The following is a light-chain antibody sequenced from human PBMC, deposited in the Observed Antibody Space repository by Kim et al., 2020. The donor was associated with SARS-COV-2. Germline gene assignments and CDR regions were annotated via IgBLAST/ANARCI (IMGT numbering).Light chain of an antibody. Sequence: AIRMTQSPSPFSASTGDRVTITCRASQGISSYLAWYQQKPGKAPKLLIYAASTLQSGVPSRFSGSGSGTDFTLTISCLQSEDFATYYCQQYYSYPHSFGQGTKLEI. J-gene: IGKJ2*03. V-gene: IGKV1-8*01. CDR3: QQYYSYPHS. CDR2: AAS. CDR1: QGISSY.